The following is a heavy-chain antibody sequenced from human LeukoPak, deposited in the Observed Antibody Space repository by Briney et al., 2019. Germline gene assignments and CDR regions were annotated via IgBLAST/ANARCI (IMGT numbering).Heavy chain of an antibody. D-gene: IGHD3-3*01. V-gene: IGHV1-3*01. J-gene: IGHJ6*02. Sequence: ASVKVSCKASGYTFTSYAMHWVRQAPGQRLEWMGWINAGNGNTKYSQKFQGRVTITRDTSACTAYMELSSLRSEDTAVYYCARAPPYDFWSGYGMDVWGQGTTVTVSS. CDR3: ARAPPYDFWSGYGMDV. CDR2: INAGNGNT. CDR1: GYTFTSYA.